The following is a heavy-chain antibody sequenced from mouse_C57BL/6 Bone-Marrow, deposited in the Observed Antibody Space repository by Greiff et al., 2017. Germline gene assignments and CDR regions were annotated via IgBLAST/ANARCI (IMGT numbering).Heavy chain of an antibody. CDR3: TTVLYPYYFDY. CDR1: GFNIKDDY. CDR2: IDPENGDT. Sequence: EVQLQQSGAELVRPGASVKLSCTASGFNIKDDYMHWVKQRPEQGLEWIGWIDPENGDTEYASKFQGKATITADTSSNTAYLQRSSLTSENTAVYYCTTVLYPYYFDYWGQGTTLTVSS. D-gene: IGHD2-1*01. J-gene: IGHJ2*01. V-gene: IGHV14-4*01.